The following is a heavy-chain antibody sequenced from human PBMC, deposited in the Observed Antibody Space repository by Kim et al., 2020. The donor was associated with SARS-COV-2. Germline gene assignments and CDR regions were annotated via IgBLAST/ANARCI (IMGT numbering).Heavy chain of an antibody. D-gene: IGHD3-22*01. CDR2: ISYDGSNK. V-gene: IGHV3-30*18. J-gene: IGHJ4*02. CDR3: AKGPDYYDSSGYYSD. CDR1: GFTFSSYG. Sequence: GRSLRLSCAASGFTFSSYGMHWVRQAPGKGLEWVAVISYDGSNKYYADSVKGRFTISRDNSKNTLYLQMNSLRAEDTAVYYCAKGPDYYDSSGYYSDWGQGTLVTVSS.